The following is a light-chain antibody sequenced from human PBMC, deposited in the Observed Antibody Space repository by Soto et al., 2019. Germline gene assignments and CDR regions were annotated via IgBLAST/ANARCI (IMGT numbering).Light chain of an antibody. CDR1: QSVSSN. Sequence: EIVMSQSPASLSVSPGERATPSCRASQSVSSNLAWYQQKPGQAPRLLIYGASTRATGIPARFSGSGPGTEFTLTISSLQSEDFAVYYCQQYNNWPTWTFGQGTKV. V-gene: IGKV3-15*01. CDR3: QQYNNWPTWT. CDR2: GAS. J-gene: IGKJ1*01.